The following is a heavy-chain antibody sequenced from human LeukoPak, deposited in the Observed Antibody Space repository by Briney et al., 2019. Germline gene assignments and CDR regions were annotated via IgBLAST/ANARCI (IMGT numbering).Heavy chain of an antibody. CDR2: INHSGST. V-gene: IGHV4-34*01. D-gene: IGHD2-2*01. CDR3: ARDTRYCSSTSCSNPFDY. CDR1: GGSFSGYY. J-gene: IGHJ4*02. Sequence: SETLSLTCAVYGGSFSGYYWSWIRQPPGKGLEWIGEINHSGSTNYSPSLKSRVTISVDTSKNQFSLKLSSVTAADTAVYYCARDTRYCSSTSCSNPFDYWGQGTLVTVSS.